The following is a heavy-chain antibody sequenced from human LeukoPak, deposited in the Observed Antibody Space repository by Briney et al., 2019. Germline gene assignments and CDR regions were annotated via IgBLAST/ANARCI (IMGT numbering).Heavy chain of an antibody. Sequence: PSETLSLTCTVSGGPLSSSSYYWGWIRQPPGKGLEWLGSIYYSGSTYYNPSLQSRVTISVDTSKNQFSLKLSSVTAADTAVYYCAGQYRTTENYYYYGMDVWGQGTTVTVSS. J-gene: IGHJ6*02. D-gene: IGHD4-11*01. CDR1: GGPLSSSSYY. CDR2: IYYSGST. V-gene: IGHV4-39*01. CDR3: AGQYRTTENYYYYGMDV.